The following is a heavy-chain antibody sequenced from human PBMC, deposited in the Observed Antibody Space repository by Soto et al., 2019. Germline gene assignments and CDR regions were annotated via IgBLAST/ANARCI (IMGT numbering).Heavy chain of an antibody. CDR2: IYYSGST. CDR3: ARHQTYGDYVPYYFDY. V-gene: IGHV4-39*01. CDR1: GGSISTSSYY. D-gene: IGHD4-17*01. Sequence: SETLSLTCTVSGGSISTSSYYWGWIRQPPGEGLEWIGSIYYSGSTYYNPSLKSRVTISVDTSKNQFSLKLSSVTAADTAVYYCARHQTYGDYVPYYFDYWGQGTLVTVSS. J-gene: IGHJ4*02.